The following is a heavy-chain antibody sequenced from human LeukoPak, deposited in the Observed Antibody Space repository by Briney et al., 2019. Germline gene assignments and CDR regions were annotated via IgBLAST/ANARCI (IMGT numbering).Heavy chain of an antibody. CDR3: AKVSKYYYDSSGIRGAFDI. D-gene: IGHD3-22*01. V-gene: IGHV3-23*01. Sequence: GGSLRLSCAASGFTFSSYGMSWVRQAPGKGLEWVSAISGSGGSTYYADSVKGRFTISRDNSNNTLYLQMNSLRAEDTAVYYCAKVSKYYYDSSGIRGAFDIWGQGTMVTVSS. CDR1: GFTFSSYG. J-gene: IGHJ3*02. CDR2: ISGSGGST.